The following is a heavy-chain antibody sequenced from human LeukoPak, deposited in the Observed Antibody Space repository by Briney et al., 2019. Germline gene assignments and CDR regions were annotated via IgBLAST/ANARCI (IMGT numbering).Heavy chain of an antibody. CDR2: ISSSSSTI. CDR3: ARETCSSTSCSANWFDP. J-gene: IGHJ5*02. V-gene: IGHV3-48*04. Sequence: GGSLRLSCAASGFTFSSYSMNWVRQAPGKGLGWVSYISSSSSTIYYADSVKGRFTISRDNAKNSLYLQMNSLRAGDTAVYYCARETCSSTSCSANWFDPWGQGTLVTVSS. CDR1: GFTFSSYS. D-gene: IGHD2-2*01.